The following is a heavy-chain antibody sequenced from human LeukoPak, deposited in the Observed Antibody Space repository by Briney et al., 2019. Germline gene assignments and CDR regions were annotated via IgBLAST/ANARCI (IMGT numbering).Heavy chain of an antibody. CDR2: ISSSSSYI. V-gene: IGHV3-21*01. CDR3: ARVRSDMITFGGVIYAFDI. CDR1: GFTFSSYS. J-gene: IGHJ3*02. Sequence: GGSLRLSCAASGFTFSSYSMNWVRQAPGKGLEWVSSISSSSSYIYYADSVKGRFTISRDNAKNSLYLQMNSLRAEDTAVYYCARVRSDMITFGGVIYAFDIWGQGTMVTVSS. D-gene: IGHD3-16*01.